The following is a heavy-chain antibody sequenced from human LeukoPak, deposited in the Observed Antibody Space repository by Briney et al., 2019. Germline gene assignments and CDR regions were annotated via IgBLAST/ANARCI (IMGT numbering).Heavy chain of an antibody. CDR3: GRAEGSDWYPFDY. V-gene: IGHV3-48*03. CDR1: GFTFSSYE. CDR2: ISTSGSTL. D-gene: IGHD6-19*01. Sequence: GGSLRLSCAASGFTFSSYEMNWVRQAPGKGLEWVSYISTSGSTLYYADSVKGRFTISRDNAKNSLYLQMNSLRAEDTAVYYCGRAEGSDWYPFDYWGQGTLVTVSS. J-gene: IGHJ4*02.